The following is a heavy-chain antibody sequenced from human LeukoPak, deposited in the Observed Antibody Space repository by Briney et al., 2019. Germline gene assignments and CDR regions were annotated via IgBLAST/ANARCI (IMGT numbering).Heavy chain of an antibody. D-gene: IGHD3-22*01. CDR3: AKQNNFDTSGLDY. CDR2: ISYDGSNK. V-gene: IGHV3-30*04. J-gene: IGHJ4*02. CDR1: GFIFSGNS. Sequence: PGGSLRLSCAASGFIFSGNSMHWVRQAPGEGLEWVAVISYDGSNKYYADSVRGRFTISRDTSKNTLYLQMNSLRAEDTALYYCAKQNNFDTSGLDYWGQGTLVTVSS.